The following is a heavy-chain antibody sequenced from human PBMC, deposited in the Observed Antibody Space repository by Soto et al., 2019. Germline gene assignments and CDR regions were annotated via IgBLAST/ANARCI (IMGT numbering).Heavy chain of an antibody. CDR1: GFTFSSFA. Sequence: EVQLVESGGGLVQPGGSLRLSCAAAGFTFSSFAMHWVRQAPGKGLKYVAAISNNGGNTYYANSVKGRFTISRDDSQNMVYLQMGSLRTEDMAVYYCARAATFNAYDVWGQATMVTVSS. J-gene: IGHJ3*01. CDR2: ISNNGGNT. D-gene: IGHD6-13*01. V-gene: IGHV3-64*01. CDR3: ARAATFNAYDV.